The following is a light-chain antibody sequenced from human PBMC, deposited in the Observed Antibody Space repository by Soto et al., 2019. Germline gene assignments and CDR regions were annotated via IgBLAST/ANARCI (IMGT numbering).Light chain of an antibody. CDR3: SSYTSSSTPYV. Sequence: QSRQTQPGSVSGSPGQSIAISCTGTSSDIGDYNYVSWYQQHPVKAPKLIIYDVSNRPSGVSDRFSGSKSGNTASLTISGLQAEDEADYYCSSYTSSSTPYVFGTGTKVTVL. CDR1: SSDIGDYNY. CDR2: DVS. V-gene: IGLV2-14*01. J-gene: IGLJ1*01.